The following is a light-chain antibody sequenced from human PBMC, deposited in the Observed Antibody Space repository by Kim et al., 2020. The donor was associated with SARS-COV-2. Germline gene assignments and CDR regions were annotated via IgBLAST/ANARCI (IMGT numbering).Light chain of an antibody. Sequence: GAQGKTATSTGAGDKWGQKDACWYQKKPGQSPVLVIYQDTKRPAGIPERFSGSNSGNTANLTISGTQAMDEADYYCQAWDSNTAVFGGGTQLTVL. CDR1: KWGQKD. J-gene: IGLJ3*02. V-gene: IGLV3-1*01. CDR3: QAWDSNTAV. CDR2: QDT.